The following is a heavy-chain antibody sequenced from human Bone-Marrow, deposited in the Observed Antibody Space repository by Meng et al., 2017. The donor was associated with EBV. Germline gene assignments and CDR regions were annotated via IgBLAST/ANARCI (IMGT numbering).Heavy chain of an antibody. D-gene: IGHD3-16*01. CDR1: GFTFSDYY. CDR3: ARGNYVFDY. CDR2: ISTSSSTI. Sequence: QEQLVESGGGLGKPGGSLRLSCAASGFTFSDYYMSWIRQAPGKGLEWVSDISTSSSTIHYADSVKGRFTISRDNTNNSLYLQMNSLRADDTAVYYCARGNYVFDYWGQGALVTVAS. V-gene: IGHV3-11*01. J-gene: IGHJ4*02.